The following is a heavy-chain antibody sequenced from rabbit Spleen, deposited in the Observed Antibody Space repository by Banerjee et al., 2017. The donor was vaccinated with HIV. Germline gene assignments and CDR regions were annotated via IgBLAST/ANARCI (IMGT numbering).Heavy chain of an antibody. D-gene: IGHD8-1*01. V-gene: IGHV1S7*01. CDR1: GFTLSSYY. CDR2: IDPVFGIT. CDR3: ARDGAGGSYFAL. J-gene: IGHJ6*01. Sequence: QQLEESGGGLVRPEGSLKLSCTASGFTLSSYYMNWVRQAPGKGLEWIGYIDPVFGITYYANWVNGRFSISRENAQNTVFLQMTSLTVADTATYFCARDGAGGSYFALWGPGTLVTVS.